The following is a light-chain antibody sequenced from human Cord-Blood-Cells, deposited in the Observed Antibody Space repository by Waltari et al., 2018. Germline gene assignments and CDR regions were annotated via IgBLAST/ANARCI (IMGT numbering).Light chain of an antibody. CDR2: DGS. CDR1: SSDVGSYNL. Sequence: QSALTQPASVSGSPGQSITISCTGTSSDVGSYNLVSWYQQHPGKAPKLMIYDGSKRRSGGSDRFAGSKSGNTATRTISGLQAEDEANYYCCSYAGSSTSYVFGTGTKVTVL. J-gene: IGLJ1*01. V-gene: IGLV2-23*01. CDR3: CSYAGSSTSYV.